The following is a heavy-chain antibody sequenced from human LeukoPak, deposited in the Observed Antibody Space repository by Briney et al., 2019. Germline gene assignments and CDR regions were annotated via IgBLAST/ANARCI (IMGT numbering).Heavy chain of an antibody. J-gene: IGHJ3*02. CDR3: ARAHYYDSSGYYTDAFDI. Sequence: SVKVSCKASGGTFSSYAISWVRQAPGQGLEWMGGIIPIFGTANYAQKFQGRVTITTDESTSTAYMELSSLGSEDTAVYYCARAHYYDSSGYYTDAFDIWGQGTMVTVSS. CDR1: GGTFSSYA. D-gene: IGHD3-22*01. CDR2: IIPIFGTA. V-gene: IGHV1-69*05.